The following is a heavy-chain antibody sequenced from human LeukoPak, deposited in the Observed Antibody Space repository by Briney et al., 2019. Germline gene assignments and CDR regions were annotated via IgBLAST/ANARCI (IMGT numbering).Heavy chain of an antibody. Sequence: PSETLSLTCAVSGYSISSGYYWGWIRQPPGQGLEWIGSIYHSGSTYYNPSLKSRVTISVDTSKNQFSLRLSSVTAADTAVYYCARGAIAAAGLGWFDPWGQGTLVTVSS. CDR2: IYHSGST. CDR3: ARGAIAAAGLGWFDP. CDR1: GYSISSGYY. D-gene: IGHD6-13*01. V-gene: IGHV4-38-2*01. J-gene: IGHJ5*02.